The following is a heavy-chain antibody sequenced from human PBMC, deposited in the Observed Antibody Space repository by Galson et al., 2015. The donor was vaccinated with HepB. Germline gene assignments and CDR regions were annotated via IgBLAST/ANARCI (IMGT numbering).Heavy chain of an antibody. Sequence: SLRLSCAASGFIFSKYVINWVRQAPGKGLEWVAVISYDGSNKYYADSVKGRFTISRDNSKNTLYLQMNSLRAEDTAVYYCAKSAGYDFDYWGQGTLVTVPS. CDR2: ISYDGSNK. J-gene: IGHJ4*02. CDR1: GFIFSKYV. D-gene: IGHD3-9*01. CDR3: AKSAGYDFDY. V-gene: IGHV3-30*18.